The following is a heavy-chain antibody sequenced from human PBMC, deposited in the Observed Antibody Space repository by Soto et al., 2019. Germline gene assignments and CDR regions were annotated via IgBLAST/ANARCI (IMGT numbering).Heavy chain of an antibody. D-gene: IGHD1-20*01. CDR1: GFSLSTSGMC. CDR3: ARTLTAHRWFDP. J-gene: IGHJ5*02. CDR2: IDWDDDK. V-gene: IGHV2-70*01. Sequence: SGPTLVNPTHTLTLTCTFSGFSLSTSGMCVSWIRQRPGKSLEWLSLIDWDDDKYYSTSLKTRLTISKDTSKNQVVLTMTNMDPVDTATYYCARTLTAHRWFDPWGQGTRVTVSS.